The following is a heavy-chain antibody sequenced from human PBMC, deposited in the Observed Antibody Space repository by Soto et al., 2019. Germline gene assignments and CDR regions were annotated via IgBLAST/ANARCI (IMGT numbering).Heavy chain of an antibody. D-gene: IGHD6-6*01. CDR3: ARGRGAARRGNWFDP. V-gene: IGHV4-4*07. J-gene: IGHJ5*02. CDR1: GGTISGYY. Sequence: SETLSLTCTVTGGTISGYYWTWIRQSAGGGLEWIGRIYSSGSTNYNPSLKSRVTISLDTSMNHFSLRLSSVTAADTAVYYCARGRGAARRGNWFDPWGQGTLVTVSS. CDR2: IYSSGST.